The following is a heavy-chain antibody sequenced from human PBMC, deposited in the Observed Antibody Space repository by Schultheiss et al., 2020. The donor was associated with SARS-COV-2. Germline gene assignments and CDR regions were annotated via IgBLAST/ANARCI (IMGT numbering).Heavy chain of an antibody. CDR1: GYTFTSYG. V-gene: IGHV1-18*01. J-gene: IGHJ6*02. CDR2: ISAYNGNT. D-gene: IGHD4-17*01. CDR3: ARVPQLNYGDYWRHYYYYYAMDV. Sequence: ASVKVSCKASGYTFTSYGISWVRQAPGQGLEWMGWISAYNGNTNYAQKLQGRVTMTTDTSTSTAYMELRSLRSDDTAVYYCARVPQLNYGDYWRHYYYYYAMDVWGQGTTVTVSS.